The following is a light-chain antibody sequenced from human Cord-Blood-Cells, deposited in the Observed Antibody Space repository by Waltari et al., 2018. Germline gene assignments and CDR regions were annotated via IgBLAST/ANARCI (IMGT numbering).Light chain of an antibody. CDR2: DVS. CDR1: SSDVGGYNY. J-gene: IGLJ1*01. CDR3: SSYTSSSTYV. V-gene: IGLV2-14*01. Sequence: QSALTQPASVSGSPGPSITISCTGTSSDVGGYNYVSWYQQHPGKVPKLMIYDVSKRPSGVSNRFSGSKSGNTASLTISGLQAEDEADYYCSSYTSSSTYVFGTGTKVTVL.